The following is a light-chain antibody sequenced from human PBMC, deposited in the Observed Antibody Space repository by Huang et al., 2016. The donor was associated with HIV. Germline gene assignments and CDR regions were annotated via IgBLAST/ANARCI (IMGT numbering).Light chain of an antibody. CDR1: QFVANAY. Sequence: EIVLTQSPGTLSLSPGDRATLSCRASQFVANAYVAWYQHKPGQSPRLLIYGASMRAPGIPDRFSGSGFGTDFTLTISRLEPDDFAVYFCQQCGSPTWTFGQGTKVEIK. CDR3: QQCGSPTWT. J-gene: IGKJ1*01. V-gene: IGKV3-20*01. CDR2: GAS.